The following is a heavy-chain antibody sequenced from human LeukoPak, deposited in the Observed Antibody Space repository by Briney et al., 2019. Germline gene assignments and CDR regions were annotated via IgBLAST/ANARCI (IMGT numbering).Heavy chain of an antibody. CDR2: ISGSGGNT. Sequence: GGSLRLSCAASGFTFSSYAMNWVRQAPGKGLEWVSAISGSGGNTYYADSVKGRFTISRDNSKNTLYLQMNSLRAEDTAIYYCAKGVLPTGFDYWGQGTLVTVSS. CDR1: GFTFSSYA. V-gene: IGHV3-23*01. J-gene: IGHJ4*02. CDR3: AKGVLPTGFDY. D-gene: IGHD3-10*01.